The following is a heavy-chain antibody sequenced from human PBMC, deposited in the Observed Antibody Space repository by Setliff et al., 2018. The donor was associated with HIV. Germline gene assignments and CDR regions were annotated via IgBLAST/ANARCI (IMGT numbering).Heavy chain of an antibody. CDR2: IDSSGTT. D-gene: IGHD3-10*01. CDR1: GGSFGVYR. Sequence: SETLSLTCTFSGGSFGVYRWSWIRQSAGRGLEWIGRIDSSGTTDYKPSLKGRVAISVDTSRNQFSLRVTSVTAADTAVYFCARDRHSSGLGSYGPWGPGILVTVSS. CDR3: ARDRHSSGLGSYGP. J-gene: IGHJ5*02. V-gene: IGHV4-4*07.